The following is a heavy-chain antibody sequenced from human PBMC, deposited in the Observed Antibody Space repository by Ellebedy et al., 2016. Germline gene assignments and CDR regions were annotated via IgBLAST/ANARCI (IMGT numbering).Heavy chain of an antibody. Sequence: ASVKVSCXASGYTFTTFSITWVRQVPGQGLEWMGFVNTFSGNTKFAQKFQGRVSMNTDSSTHTAYMDLRSLRSDDTAMYYCAKTSGWGYGENWGQGTLVTVSS. J-gene: IGHJ4*02. CDR3: AKTSGWGYGEN. D-gene: IGHD3-10*01. CDR2: VNTFSGNT. V-gene: IGHV1-18*04. CDR1: GYTFTTFS.